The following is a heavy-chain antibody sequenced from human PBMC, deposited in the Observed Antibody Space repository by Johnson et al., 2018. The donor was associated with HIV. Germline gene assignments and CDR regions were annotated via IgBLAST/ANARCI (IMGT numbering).Heavy chain of an antibody. CDR1: GLNFSDYG. J-gene: IGHJ3*02. Sequence: VQLVESGGGVFQPGRSVRLSCVASGLNFSDYGMHWVRQAPGKGLEWVAVISFDGSKEYYADSVKGRFTISRDNSKKTLYLQVNSLRDEDTAVYYCARGRITMIGVDLRGGGFDIWGQGTTVTVSS. V-gene: IGHV3-30-3*01. D-gene: IGHD3-22*01. CDR2: ISFDGSKE. CDR3: ARGRITMIGVDLRGGGFDI.